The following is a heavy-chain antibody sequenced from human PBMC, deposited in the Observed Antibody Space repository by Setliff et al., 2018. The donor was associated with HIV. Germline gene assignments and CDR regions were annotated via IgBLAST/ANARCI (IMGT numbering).Heavy chain of an antibody. J-gene: IGHJ3*02. Sequence: ASVKVSCKASGYNLNSYDINWVHWVRQATGQGLEWMGWMNPNSGETGYAQRFQGRVTMTRNTSIGTAYMELSSMRSEDTAVYYCAGGGSGLAFDIWGQGTMVT. CDR3: AGGGSGLAFDI. CDR1: GYNLNSYD. D-gene: IGHD3-22*01. V-gene: IGHV1-8*02. CDR2: MNPNSGET.